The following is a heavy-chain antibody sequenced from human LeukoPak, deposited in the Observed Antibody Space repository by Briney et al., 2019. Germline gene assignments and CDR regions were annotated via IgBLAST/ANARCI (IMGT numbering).Heavy chain of an antibody. CDR1: GFTVSSNY. J-gene: IGHJ4*02. V-gene: IGHV3-53*01. CDR3: ARLSGWSFFLDY. D-gene: IGHD6-19*01. Sequence: GGSLRLSCAASGFTVSSNYMSWVRQAPGKGLEWVSVIYSGGSTYYAGSVKGRFTTSRDNSKNTLYLQMNSLRAEDTAVYYCARLSGWSFFLDYWGQGTLVTVSS. CDR2: IYSGGST.